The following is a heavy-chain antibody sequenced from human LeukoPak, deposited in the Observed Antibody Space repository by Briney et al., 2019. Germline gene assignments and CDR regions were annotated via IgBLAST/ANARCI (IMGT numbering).Heavy chain of an antibody. CDR2: INPNSGGT. D-gene: IGHD3-22*01. Sequence: ASVKVSCKASGYTFTGYYMHWVRQAPGQGLEWMGWINPNSGGTNYAQKFQGRVTMTRDTSISTAYMELSRLRFDDTAVYYCARDQAESSSYQGDLDYWGQGTLVTVSS. J-gene: IGHJ4*02. CDR3: ARDQAESSSYQGDLDY. V-gene: IGHV1-2*02. CDR1: GYTFTGYY.